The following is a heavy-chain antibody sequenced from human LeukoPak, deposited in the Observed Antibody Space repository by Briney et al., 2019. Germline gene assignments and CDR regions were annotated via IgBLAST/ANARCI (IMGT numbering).Heavy chain of an antibody. V-gene: IGHV3-74*01. CDR3: ARDRVYSSSYQFDY. D-gene: IGHD6-13*01. J-gene: IGHJ4*02. CDR1: GFTFSSYW. Sequence: PGGSLRLSCAASGFTFSSYWMHWVRQAPGKGLVWVSRINSDGSSTSYADSVKGRFTISRDNAKNSLYLQMNSLRAEDTALYYCARDRVYSSSYQFDYWGQGTLVTVSS. CDR2: INSDGSST.